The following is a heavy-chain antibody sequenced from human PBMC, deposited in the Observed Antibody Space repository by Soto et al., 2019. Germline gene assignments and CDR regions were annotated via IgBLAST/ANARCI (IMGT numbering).Heavy chain of an antibody. D-gene: IGHD1-7*01. V-gene: IGHV3-74*01. J-gene: IGHJ3*02. CDR3: ARERDWNYDDAFAI. CDR1: GFTFSRYW. Sequence: PGGSLRLSCAASGFTFSRYWMHWVRQAPGKGLVWVSRINSDGSSTSYADSVKGRFTISRDNAKNTLYLQMTSLRAEDTAVYYCARERDWNYDDAFAIWGQGTMVSVSS. CDR2: INSDGSST.